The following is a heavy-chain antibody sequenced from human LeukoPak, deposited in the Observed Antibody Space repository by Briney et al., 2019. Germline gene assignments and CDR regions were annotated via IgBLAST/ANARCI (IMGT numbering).Heavy chain of an antibody. D-gene: IGHD1-14*01. CDR2: IRYDGSNK. CDR1: GFTFSSYG. CDR3: AKAPEGTSDY. Sequence: GGSLRLSCAASGFTFSSYGMHWVRQARGKGLEWVAFIRYDGSNKYYADSVKGRFTISRDNAKNTLYLQMNSLRAEDTAVYYCAKAPEGTSDYWGQRTLVTVSS. J-gene: IGHJ4*02. V-gene: IGHV3-30*02.